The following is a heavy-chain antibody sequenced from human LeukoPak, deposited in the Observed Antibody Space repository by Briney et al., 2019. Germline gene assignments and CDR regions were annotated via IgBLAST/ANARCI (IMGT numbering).Heavy chain of an antibody. CDR1: GYTFTSYD. CDR2: MNPNSGNT. CDR3: ARGSPSYCGGDCYPDDAFDI. D-gene: IGHD2-21*02. J-gene: IGHJ3*02. Sequence: ASVKVSCKASGYTFTSYDINWVRQATGQGLEWMGWMNPNSGNTGYAQKFQGRVTMTGNTSISTAYMELSSLRSEDTAVYYCARGSPSYCGGDCYPDDAFDIWGQGTMVTVSS. V-gene: IGHV1-8*01.